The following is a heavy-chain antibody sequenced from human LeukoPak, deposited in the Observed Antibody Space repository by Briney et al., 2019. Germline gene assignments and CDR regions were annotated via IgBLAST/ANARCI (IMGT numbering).Heavy chain of an antibody. CDR2: IYYSGST. CDR3: ARLIVGATFGIRDAFDI. J-gene: IGHJ3*02. Sequence: SETLSLTCTVSGGSISSYYWSWIRQPPGKGLEWIGYIYYSGSTNSNPSLKSRVTISVDTSKNQFSLKLSSVTAADTAVYYCARLIVGATFGIRDAFDIWGQGTMVTVSS. CDR1: GGSISSYY. D-gene: IGHD1-26*01. V-gene: IGHV4-59*08.